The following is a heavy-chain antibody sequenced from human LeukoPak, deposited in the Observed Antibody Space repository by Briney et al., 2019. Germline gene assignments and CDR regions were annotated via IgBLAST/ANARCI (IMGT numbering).Heavy chain of an antibody. Sequence: PGGSLRLSCAASAFTFSSYAMSWVRQAPGKGLEWVSGISGSGGNTYYADSVKGRFTISRDNSKNTLYLQMNSLRAEDTAVYYCAKYTAVAGTVDYFDYWGQGTLVTVSS. V-gene: IGHV3-23*01. J-gene: IGHJ4*02. CDR2: ISGSGGNT. CDR1: AFTFSSYA. D-gene: IGHD6-19*01. CDR3: AKYTAVAGTVDYFDY.